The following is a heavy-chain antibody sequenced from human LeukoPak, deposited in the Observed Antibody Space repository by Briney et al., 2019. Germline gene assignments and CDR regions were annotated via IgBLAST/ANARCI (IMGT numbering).Heavy chain of an antibody. CDR2: MNRDGSEK. J-gene: IGHJ4*02. Sequence: GGSLRLSCAASGFTFSSYWMSWVRQAPGKGLEWVANMNRDGSEKNYVDSIKGRFTISRDNAANSLYLQMNSLRAEDTAVYYCARDVDSSGYESDYWGQGTLVTVSS. CDR1: GFTFSSYW. V-gene: IGHV3-7*01. CDR3: ARDVDSSGYESDY. D-gene: IGHD3-22*01.